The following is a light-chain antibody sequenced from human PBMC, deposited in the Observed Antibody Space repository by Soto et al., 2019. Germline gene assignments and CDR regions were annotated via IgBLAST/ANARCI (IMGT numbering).Light chain of an antibody. V-gene: IGKV3-15*01. CDR3: QQYNNWPPVT. CDR1: QSVSSSY. CDR2: GAS. J-gene: IGKJ1*01. Sequence: EIVLTQSPGTLSLSPGERATLSCRASQSVSSSYLAWYQQKPGQAPRLLIYGASTRATGIPARFSGSGSGIEFTLTISSLQSEDFAVYYCQQYNNWPPVTFGQGTKVDIK.